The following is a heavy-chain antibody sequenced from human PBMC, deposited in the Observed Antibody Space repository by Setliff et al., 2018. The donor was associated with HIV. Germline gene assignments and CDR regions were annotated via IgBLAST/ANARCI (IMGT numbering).Heavy chain of an antibody. J-gene: IGHJ4*02. CDR2: ITGGGDTI. V-gene: IGHV3-11*04. CDR1: GFTFSDYY. Sequence: GGSLRLSCAASGFTFSDYYMTWIRQAPGKGLEWVSYITGGGDTINYADSVKGRFTISRDNAKNSLYLQINSLRAEDTAVYYCAREWYGGYDYWGQGTLVTVSS. CDR3: AREWYGGYDY. D-gene: IGHD5-12*01.